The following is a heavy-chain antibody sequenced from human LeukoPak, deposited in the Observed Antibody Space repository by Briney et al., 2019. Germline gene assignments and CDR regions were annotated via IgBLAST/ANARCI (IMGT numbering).Heavy chain of an antibody. V-gene: IGHV4-59*01. CDR1: GGSISSYY. CDR2: IYYSGST. CDR3: ARGSGSYYRSSFYDY. J-gene: IGHJ4*02. D-gene: IGHD1-26*01. Sequence: PSETLSLTCTVSGGSISSYYWSWIRQPPAKGLEWIGYIYYSGSTNYNPSLKSRVTISVDTSKNQFSLKLSSVTAADTAVYYCARGSGSYYRSSFYDYWGQGTLVTVSS.